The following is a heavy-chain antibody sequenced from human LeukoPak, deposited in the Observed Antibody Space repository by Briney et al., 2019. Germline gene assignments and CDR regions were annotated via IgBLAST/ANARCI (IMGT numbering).Heavy chain of an antibody. CDR1: GFTFSNAW. CDR2: IKSKTDGGTT. D-gene: IGHD3-22*01. V-gene: IGHV3-15*07. Sequence: GGSLRLSCAASGFTFSNAWMNWVRQAPGKGLEWVGRIKSKTDGGTTDYAAPVKGRSTISRDDSKNTLYLQMNSLKTEDTAVYYCTSQYYYDSSGYYVGIYFDYWGQGTLVTVSS. CDR3: TSQYYYDSSGYYVGIYFDY. J-gene: IGHJ4*02.